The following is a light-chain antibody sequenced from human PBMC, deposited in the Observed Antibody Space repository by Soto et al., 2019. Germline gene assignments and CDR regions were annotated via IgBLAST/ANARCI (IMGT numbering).Light chain of an antibody. CDR2: EGS. J-gene: IGLJ1*01. CDR3: CSHAGDNTYV. Sequence: QSALTQPASVSGSPGQSITISCTGTSSDVGNYNLVSWYQQHPGKAPKLMIYEGSKRPSGVSNRFSGSKSGNTASLTISGLQAEDEADYYCCSHAGDNTYVFGTGTKLTVL. V-gene: IGLV2-23*01. CDR1: SSDVGNYNL.